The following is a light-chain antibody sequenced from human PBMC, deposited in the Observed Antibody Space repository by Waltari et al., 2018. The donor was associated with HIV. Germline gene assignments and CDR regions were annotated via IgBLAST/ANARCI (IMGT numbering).Light chain of an antibody. CDR3: CSYAGTYTYV. V-gene: IGLV2-11*01. Sequence: QSALTPPRSVSGSPGQSVTISCTVTASDIGFFDYVSWYQQYPGKAPKFIIYEVFQRPSGVPDRFTASKSGITASLTISGLQDEDEADYYCCSYAGTYTYVFGSGTTVTVL. CDR2: EVF. CDR1: ASDIGFFDY. J-gene: IGLJ1*01.